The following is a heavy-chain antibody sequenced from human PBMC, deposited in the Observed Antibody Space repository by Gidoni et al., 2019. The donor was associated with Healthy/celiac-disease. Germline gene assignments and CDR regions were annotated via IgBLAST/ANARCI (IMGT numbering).Heavy chain of an antibody. CDR2: IYWDDDK. CDR1: GFSLSTSGVG. J-gene: IGHJ5*02. D-gene: IGHD6-6*01. V-gene: IGHV2-5*02. CDR3: AHSRMREHSSSSEPNWFDP. Sequence: QITLKESGPTLVKSTQTLTLTCTFSGFSLSTSGVGVGWIRQPPGKALEWLALIYWDDDKRSSPSLKSRLTITKDTSKNQVVLTMTNMDPVDTATYYCAHSRMREHSSSSEPNWFDPWGQGTLVTVSS.